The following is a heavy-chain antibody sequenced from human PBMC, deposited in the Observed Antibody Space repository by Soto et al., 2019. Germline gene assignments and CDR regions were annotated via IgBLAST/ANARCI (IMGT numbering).Heavy chain of an antibody. CDR1: VYSFTNYW. Sequence: PGVAVKSACKGFVYSFTNYWIAWVRQMPGKGLEWKGIIYPGDSDTRYSPSFQGQVTISADKSISTAYLQWSSLKASDSAIYYCGRQTYYSAMDVWGQGTTVTV. CDR3: GRQTYYSAMDV. J-gene: IGHJ6*02. CDR2: IYPGDSDT. V-gene: IGHV5-51*01.